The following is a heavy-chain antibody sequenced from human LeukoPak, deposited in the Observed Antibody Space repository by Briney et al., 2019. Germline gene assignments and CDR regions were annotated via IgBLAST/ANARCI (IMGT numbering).Heavy chain of an antibody. V-gene: IGHV3-30*18. Sequence: GGSLRLSCAASGFTYNNFGMHWVRQAPGKGLESVAVISYDGRNKHYPDSVKGRFTISRDISTDTLWLQMDSLRTEDTAVYYCAKGPLRGTAAAIDYWGQGTLVTVSS. D-gene: IGHD2-15*01. CDR2: ISYDGRNK. CDR3: AKGPLRGTAAAIDY. CDR1: GFTYNNFG. J-gene: IGHJ4*02.